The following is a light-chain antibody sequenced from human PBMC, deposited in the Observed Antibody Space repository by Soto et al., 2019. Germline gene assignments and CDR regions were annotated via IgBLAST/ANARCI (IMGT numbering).Light chain of an antibody. Sequence: DIQMTQSPSTLSACVGARVTIASRASQSISSWLAWYQQKQGKAPKLLIYDASSLASGVPSRFRGSGSGTEFTLTISKLQPDDFSTYFCQQYNNYPRTFGQGTKVDIK. J-gene: IGKJ1*01. CDR3: QQYNNYPRT. V-gene: IGKV1-5*01. CDR1: QSISSW. CDR2: DAS.